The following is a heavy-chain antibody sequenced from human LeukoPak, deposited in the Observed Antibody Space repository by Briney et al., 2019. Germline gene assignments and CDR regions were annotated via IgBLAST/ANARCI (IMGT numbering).Heavy chain of an antibody. CDR1: GGSISSGGYS. J-gene: IGHJ4*02. CDR2: IYHSGST. Sequence: PSETLSLTCAVSGGSISSGGYSWSWIRQPPGKGLEWIGYIYHSGSTYYNPSLKSRVTISVDTSKNQFSLKLSSVTAADTAVYYCARVESIAAAGTGGPLDYWGQGTLVTVSS. V-gene: IGHV4-30-2*01. CDR3: ARVESIAAAGTGGPLDY. D-gene: IGHD6-13*01.